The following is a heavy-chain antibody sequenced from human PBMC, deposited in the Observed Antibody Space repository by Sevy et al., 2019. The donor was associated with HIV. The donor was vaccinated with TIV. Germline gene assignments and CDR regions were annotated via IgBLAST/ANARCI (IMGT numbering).Heavy chain of an antibody. J-gene: IGHJ3*02. CDR3: AHYCSSTSCYKAFDI. CDR2: ISGSGGST. D-gene: IGHD2-2*02. V-gene: IGHV3-23*01. CDR1: GFTFSSYA. Sequence: GGSLRLSCAASGFTFSSYAMSWVRQAPGKGLEWVSAISGSGGSTYYADSVKGRFTISRDNSKNTLYLQMNSLRAEDTAVYYCAHYCSSTSCYKAFDIWGQGTMVTVSS.